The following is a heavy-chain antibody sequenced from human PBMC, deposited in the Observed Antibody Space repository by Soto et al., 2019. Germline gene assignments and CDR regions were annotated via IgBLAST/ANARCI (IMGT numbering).Heavy chain of an antibody. Sequence: GGSLRLSCAASGFTFSSYGMHWVRQAPGKGLEWVAVISYDGSNKYYADSVKGRFTISRDNSKNTLYLQMNSLRAEDMAVYYCAKDRLWFGELYYYYYGMDVWGQGTTVTVSS. CDR3: AKDRLWFGELYYYYYGMDV. D-gene: IGHD3-10*01. CDR2: ISYDGSNK. V-gene: IGHV3-30*18. CDR1: GFTFSSYG. J-gene: IGHJ6*02.